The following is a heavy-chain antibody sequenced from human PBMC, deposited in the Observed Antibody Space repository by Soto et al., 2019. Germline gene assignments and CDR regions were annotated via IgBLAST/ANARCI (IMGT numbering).Heavy chain of an antibody. CDR3: ARKYYYDSSGSFGFDP. Sequence: SVKVSCKASGGTFSSYAISWVRQAPGQGLEWMGGIIPIFGTANYAQKFQGRVTITADESTSTAYMELSSLRSEDTAVYYCARKYYYDSSGSFGFDPWGQGTLVTVSS. J-gene: IGHJ5*02. CDR2: IIPIFGTA. CDR1: GGTFSSYA. D-gene: IGHD3-22*01. V-gene: IGHV1-69*13.